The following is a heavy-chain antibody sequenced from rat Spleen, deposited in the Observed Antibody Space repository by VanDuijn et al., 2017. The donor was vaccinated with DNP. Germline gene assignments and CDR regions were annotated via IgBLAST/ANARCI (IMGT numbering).Heavy chain of an antibody. CDR3: ARDMDYYDGSYYRYYFDY. J-gene: IGHJ2*01. D-gene: IGHD1-12*02. CDR1: GFTFNNYW. CDR2: ITSNGGDT. Sequence: EVQLVESGGDLVQPGRSLILSCVASGFTFNNYWMNWIRQVPGKGLEWVASITSNGGDTYYPDSMKGRFTISRDNAKNTLYLRMNSLRSEDTATYYCARDMDYYDGSYYRYYFDYWGQGVMVTVSS. V-gene: IGHV5-31*01.